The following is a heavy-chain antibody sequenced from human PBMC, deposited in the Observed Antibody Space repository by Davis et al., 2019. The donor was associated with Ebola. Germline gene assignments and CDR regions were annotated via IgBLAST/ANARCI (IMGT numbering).Heavy chain of an antibody. CDR3: AREGGDIVVVPAQP. CDR1: GYTFTSYG. Sequence: ASAMISCNASGYTFTSYGIIWVRQAAGQGLEWMGWISAYTGNTNYAQNLQGRVTMTTDTSTSTAYMELRSLRFDDTDVYYCAREGGDIVVVPAQPWGQGTLVTVSS. V-gene: IGHV1-18*04. D-gene: IGHD2-2*01. J-gene: IGHJ5*02. CDR2: ISAYTGNT.